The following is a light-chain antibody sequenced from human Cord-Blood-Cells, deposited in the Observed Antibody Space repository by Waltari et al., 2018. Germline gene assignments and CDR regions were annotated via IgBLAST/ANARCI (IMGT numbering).Light chain of an antibody. CDR1: TRDFGASNY. V-gene: IGLV2-11*01. J-gene: IGLJ3*02. CDR3: CSYAGSSWV. Sequence: QSALTQPRSVPGSPGKSVTISCTGTTRDFGASNYVSWSQQHPANAPKLMIYEVSKRPSGVPGRWSGSKSGNTAALTISGLQAEDEADYYCCSYAGSSWVFGGGTKLTVL. CDR2: EVS.